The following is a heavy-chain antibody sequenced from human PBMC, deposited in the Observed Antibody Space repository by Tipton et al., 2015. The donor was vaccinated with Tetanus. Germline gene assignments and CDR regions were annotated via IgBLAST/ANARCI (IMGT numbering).Heavy chain of an antibody. D-gene: IGHD6-13*01. CDR2: ISNSGST. V-gene: IGHV4-31*03. CDR3: ARSIAAAAVWPYDF. J-gene: IGHJ4*02. Sequence: TLSLTCTVSGGSISSDGAYWSWIRQHPGEGLEWIGYISNSGSTYYNPSLESRITMSVDTTKKRISLRLASLMAADTAVYFCARSIAAAAVWPYDFWGQGTLVTVTS. CDR1: GGSISSDGAY.